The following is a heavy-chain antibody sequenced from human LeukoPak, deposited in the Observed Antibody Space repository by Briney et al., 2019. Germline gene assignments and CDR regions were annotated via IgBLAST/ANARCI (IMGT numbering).Heavy chain of an antibody. J-gene: IGHJ5*02. CDR3: ARWGSGYSRNWFDP. Sequence: PSETLSLTCTVSGGSISSYYWSWIRQPPGKGLEWIGYIYYSGSTNYNPSLKSRVTISVDTSKNQFSLKLSSVTAADTAVYYCARWGSGYSRNWFDPWGQGTLVTVSS. CDR2: IYYSGST. CDR1: GGSISSYY. V-gene: IGHV4-59*01. D-gene: IGHD3-22*01.